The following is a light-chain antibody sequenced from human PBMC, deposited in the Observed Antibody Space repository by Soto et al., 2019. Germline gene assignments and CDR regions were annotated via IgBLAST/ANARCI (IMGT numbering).Light chain of an antibody. CDR3: QQYYISPLT. V-gene: IGKV4-1*01. CDR1: QSVLYSTNNKNY. J-gene: IGKJ4*01. Sequence: DIVMTQSPDSLAVSLGERATINCKSSQSVLYSTNNKNYLAWYQQKPGQPPKLLIYWATTRESGVPDRFSGSGSGTDFTLTISSLQAEDVAVYYCQQYYISPLTFCGGTKGEIK. CDR2: WAT.